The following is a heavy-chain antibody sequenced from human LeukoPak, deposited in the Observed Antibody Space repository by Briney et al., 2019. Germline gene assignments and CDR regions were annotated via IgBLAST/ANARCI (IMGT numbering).Heavy chain of an antibody. J-gene: IGHJ4*02. D-gene: IGHD5/OR15-5a*01. Sequence: PSETLSLTCAVYGGSFSGHYWSWIRQPPGKGLEWIGEINDSGNTNRNPSLKSQATISVDTSKNQFSLRLSSVTAADTAVYYCARRIWSSSVWLFDYWGQGTLVTVSS. V-gene: IGHV4-34*04. CDR2: INDSGNT. CDR1: GGSFSGHY. CDR3: ARRIWSSSVWLFDY.